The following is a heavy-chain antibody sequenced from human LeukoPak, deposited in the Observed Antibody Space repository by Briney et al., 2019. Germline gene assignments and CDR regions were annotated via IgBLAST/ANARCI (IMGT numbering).Heavy chain of an antibody. J-gene: IGHJ3*02. CDR1: GFSFSSYA. CDR2: ISGSGGST. Sequence: GGSLRLSCAASGFSFSSYAMSWVRQAPGKGLEWVSAISGSGGSTHYADSVKGRFTISRDNSKNTLFLQMNSLRAEDTAVYYCARRGVDTAMVRAFDIWGQGTMVTVSS. V-gene: IGHV3-23*01. CDR3: ARRGVDTAMVRAFDI. D-gene: IGHD5-18*01.